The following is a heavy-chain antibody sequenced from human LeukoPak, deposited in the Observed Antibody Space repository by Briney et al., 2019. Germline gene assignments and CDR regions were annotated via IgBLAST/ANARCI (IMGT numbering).Heavy chain of an antibody. CDR2: IYTSGST. D-gene: IGHD4/OR15-4a*01. J-gene: IGHJ4*02. CDR3: ARRAGAYSHPYDY. CDR1: GGSISSSHY. V-gene: IGHV4-4*07. Sequence: PSETLSLTCTVSGGSISSSHYWNWIRQPAGKGLEWIGRIYTSGSTNYNPSLKTRVTMSVDTSKNQFSLKLSSVTAADTAVYYCARRAGAYSHPYDYWGQGTLVTVSS.